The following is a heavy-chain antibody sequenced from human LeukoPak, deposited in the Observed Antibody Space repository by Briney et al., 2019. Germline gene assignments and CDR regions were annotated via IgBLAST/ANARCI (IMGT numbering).Heavy chain of an antibody. V-gene: IGHV1-2*02. CDR2: INPNSGGT. J-gene: IGHJ4*02. D-gene: IGHD3-22*01. CDR1: GYTFTGYY. Sequence: ASVKVSCKASGYTFTGYYMHWVRQAPGQGLEWMGWINPNSGGTSYAQKFQGRVTMTRDTSISTAYMELSRLRSDDTAVYYCARGGDYDSSGYYYVWGQGTLVTVSS. CDR3: ARGGDYDSSGYYYV.